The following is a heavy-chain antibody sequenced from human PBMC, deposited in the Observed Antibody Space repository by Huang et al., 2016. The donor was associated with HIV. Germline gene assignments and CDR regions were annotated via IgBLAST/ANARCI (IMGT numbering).Heavy chain of an antibody. CDR1: WYSFPNYD. Sequence: QVQLVQSGAEVKKPGASVRVSCKTSWYSFPNYDINWVRRAPGQGREGVGWMVPNSGKTAYAQKFQGRVTLTRDTPTGTAYMDLRSLRSDDTAVYFCARLTSGWYQDYWGQGTLVTVSS. D-gene: IGHD6-19*01. J-gene: IGHJ4*02. CDR2: MVPNSGKT. CDR3: ARLTSGWYQDY. V-gene: IGHV1-8*01.